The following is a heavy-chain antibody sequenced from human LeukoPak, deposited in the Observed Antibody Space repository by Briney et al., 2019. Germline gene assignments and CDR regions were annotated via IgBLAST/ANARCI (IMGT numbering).Heavy chain of an antibody. D-gene: IGHD2-15*01. Sequence: PSETLSLTCTVSGGSISSYYWSWIRQPAGKGLEWIGRMHADGDTNYNPSLKSRITMSFDTPENQFSLKLTSVTAADTAVYFCARAPSWCGGTCAFDYWGQGTLVTVSS. CDR3: ARAPSWCGGTCAFDY. CDR1: GGSISSYY. V-gene: IGHV4-4*07. J-gene: IGHJ4*02. CDR2: MHADGDT.